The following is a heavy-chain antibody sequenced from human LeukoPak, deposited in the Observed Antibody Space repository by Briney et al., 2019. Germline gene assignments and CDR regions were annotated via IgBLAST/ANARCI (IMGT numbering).Heavy chain of an antibody. CDR1: GFTFSSYA. D-gene: IGHD4-17*01. J-gene: IGHJ4*02. Sequence: GGSLRLSCAASGFTFSSYAMRWVGQAPGKGLEWVSAISGSGGSTYYADSVKGRFTISRDNSKNTLYLQMNRLRAEDTAVYYCAKDANYGDYTVLDYFDYWGQGTLVTVSS. CDR3: AKDANYGDYTVLDYFDY. V-gene: IGHV3-23*01. CDR2: ISGSGGST.